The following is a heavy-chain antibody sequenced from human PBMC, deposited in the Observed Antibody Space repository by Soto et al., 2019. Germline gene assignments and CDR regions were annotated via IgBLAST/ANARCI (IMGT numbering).Heavy chain of an antibody. CDR1: GGSISSGGYS. J-gene: IGHJ4*02. V-gene: IGHV4-30-2*01. CDR3: ARGIPEFDY. CDR2: IYHSGST. Sequence: SETLSLTCAVSGGSISSGGYSWSWIRQPPGKGLEWIGYIYHSGSTYYNPSLKSRVTISVDRSKNQFSLKLSSVTAADAAVYYCARGIPEFDYWGQGTLVTVSS.